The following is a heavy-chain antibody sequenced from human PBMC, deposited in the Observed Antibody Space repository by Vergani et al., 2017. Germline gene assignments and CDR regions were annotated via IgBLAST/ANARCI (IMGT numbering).Heavy chain of an antibody. D-gene: IGHD3-16*01. CDR3: WGLAVFDY. V-gene: IGHV3-30*02. J-gene: IGHJ4*02. CDR2: IRSDASNK. CDR1: GFTFSNYD. Sequence: QVQLVESGGGVVQPGGSLRLSCAASGFTFSNYDMHWARQAPGKGLEWVAFIRSDASNKYYGDSVKGRFTISRDNSKNTLYLQMNSLRAEYTAVYYCWGLAVFDYWGQGTLVTVSS.